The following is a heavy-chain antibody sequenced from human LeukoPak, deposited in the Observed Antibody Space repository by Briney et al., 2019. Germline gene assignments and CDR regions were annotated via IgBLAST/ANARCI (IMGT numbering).Heavy chain of an antibody. V-gene: IGHV3-9*01. D-gene: IGHD4-17*01. Sequence: SLRLSCAASGFTFDDYAMHWVRQAPGKGLEWVSGISWNSGSIGYADSVKGRFTISRDNAKNSLYLQMNSLRAEDTALYYCAKDILATVTTDWYFDLWGRGTLVTVSS. J-gene: IGHJ2*01. CDR3: AKDILATVTTDWYFDL. CDR2: ISWNSGSI. CDR1: GFTFDDYA.